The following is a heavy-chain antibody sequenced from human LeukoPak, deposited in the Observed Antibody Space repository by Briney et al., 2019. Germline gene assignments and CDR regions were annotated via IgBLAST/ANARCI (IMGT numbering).Heavy chain of an antibody. CDR2: INPNSGGT. Sequence: GASVKVSCKASGYTFTGYYMHWVRQAPGQGLEWMGWINPNSGGTNYAQKFQGRVTMTRDTSISTAYMELSRLRSDDTAVYYCAFYCSGGSCYSDAFDIWGQGTMVTVSS. CDR1: GYTFTGYY. CDR3: AFYCSGGSCYSDAFDI. D-gene: IGHD2-15*01. V-gene: IGHV1-2*02. J-gene: IGHJ3*02.